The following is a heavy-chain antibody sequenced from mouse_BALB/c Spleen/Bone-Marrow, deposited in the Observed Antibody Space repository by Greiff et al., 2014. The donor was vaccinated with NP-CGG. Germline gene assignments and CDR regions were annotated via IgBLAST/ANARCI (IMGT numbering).Heavy chain of an antibody. V-gene: IGHV5-4*02. J-gene: IGHJ4*01. D-gene: IGHD2-14*01. CDR2: ISYGGSYI. Sequence: EVNVVESGGGLVKPGGSLKLSCAASGFTFSDFYMYWVRQTPEKRLEWVATISYGGSYIYYPDSVKGRFTISRDDAKNNLYLQMSSLKSGDTAMYYCARDRGVQGYAMDYWGQGTSVTVSS. CDR3: ARDRGVQGYAMDY. CDR1: GFTFSDFY.